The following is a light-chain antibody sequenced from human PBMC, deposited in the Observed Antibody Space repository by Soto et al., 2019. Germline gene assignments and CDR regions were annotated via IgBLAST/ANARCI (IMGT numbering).Light chain of an antibody. Sequence: DIQMTQSPSSLSSSAGHRATITCRASQGISTYLAWYQQKQGKVPNLLLYAASTLQSGVPSRFSSSGSGTDFTLTISSLQPDDVATYYCQKYNRAPGTFGQGTKVEIK. CDR1: QGISTY. CDR2: AAS. CDR3: QKYNRAPGT. J-gene: IGKJ1*01. V-gene: IGKV1-27*01.